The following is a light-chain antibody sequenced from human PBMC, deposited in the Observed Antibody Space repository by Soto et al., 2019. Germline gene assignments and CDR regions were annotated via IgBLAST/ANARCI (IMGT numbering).Light chain of an antibody. J-gene: IGKJ5*01. CDR3: QQYNNWPPII. V-gene: IGKV3-20*01. Sequence: IVLTQSARTLSLSPGERATLSCRTSQTLSSSFSAWYQQTPGQAPRLLIYDTSTRAIDIPDRFSGSGSGTDFTLTISRLEPEDFAVYYCQQYNNWPPIIFGQGTRLEIK. CDR2: DTS. CDR1: QTLSSSF.